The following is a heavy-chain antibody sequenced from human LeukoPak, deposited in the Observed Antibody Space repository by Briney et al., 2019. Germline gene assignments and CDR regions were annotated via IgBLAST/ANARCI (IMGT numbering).Heavy chain of an antibody. D-gene: IGHD3-10*01. V-gene: IGHV3-53*01. CDR1: GFTVSSND. CDR2: IYSGGST. Sequence: GGSLRLSCAASGFTVSSNDMSWVRQAPGKGLECISVIYSGGSTDYADSVKGRLTISRDNSKNTLYLQMNSLRAEDTAVYYCAKGGKYYGSGNFDYWGQGTLVTVSS. CDR3: AKGGKYYGSGNFDY. J-gene: IGHJ4*02.